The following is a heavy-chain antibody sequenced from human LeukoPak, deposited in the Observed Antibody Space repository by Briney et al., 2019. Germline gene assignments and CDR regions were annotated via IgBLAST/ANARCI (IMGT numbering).Heavy chain of an antibody. V-gene: IGHV4-34*01. CDR1: GGSISSYY. J-gene: IGHJ3*01. Sequence: SETLSLTCTVSGGSISSYYWSWIRQPPGKGLEWIGEINHSGSTNYNPSLKSRVTISVDTSRNQFSLKLSSVTAADTAVYYCARGYYLSGWGQGTMVTVSS. CDR2: INHSGST. D-gene: IGHD3-10*01. CDR3: ARGYYLSG.